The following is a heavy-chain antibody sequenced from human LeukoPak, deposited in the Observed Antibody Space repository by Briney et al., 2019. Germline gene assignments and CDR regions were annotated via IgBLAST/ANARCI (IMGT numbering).Heavy chain of an antibody. CDR2: IYYSGST. J-gene: IGHJ6*02. CDR1: GGSISSGGYY. CDR3: ARDQDWGSYPYYYGMDV. D-gene: IGHD7-27*01. V-gene: IGHV4-31*03. Sequence: PSETLSLTCTVSGGSISSGGYYWSWIRQHPGKGLEWIGYIYYSGSTYYNPSLKSRVTISVDTSKNQFSLKLSSVTAADTAVYYCARDQDWGSYPYYYGMDVWGQGTTVTVSS.